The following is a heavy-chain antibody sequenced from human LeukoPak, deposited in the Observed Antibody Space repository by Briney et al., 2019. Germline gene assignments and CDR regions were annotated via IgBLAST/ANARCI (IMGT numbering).Heavy chain of an antibody. J-gene: IGHJ3*02. CDR2: IRYDGSNK. Sequence: GGSLRLSCAASGFTFSNYGLHWVRQAPGKGLEWVAFIRYDGSNKYYADSVKGRFTISRDNSKNTLYLQMNSLRAEDTAVYYCAKDFTDAFDIWGQGTMVTVSS. D-gene: IGHD3-16*01. CDR1: GFTFSNYG. CDR3: AKDFTDAFDI. V-gene: IGHV3-30*02.